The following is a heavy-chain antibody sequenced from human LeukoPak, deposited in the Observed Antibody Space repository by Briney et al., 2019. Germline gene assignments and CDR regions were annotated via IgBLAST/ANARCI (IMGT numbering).Heavy chain of an antibody. CDR1: GGSISSSSYY. CDR3: ARHGSEASIVVVPLYYYGMDV. J-gene: IGHJ6*02. CDR2: IYYSGST. Sequence: SETLSLTCTVSGGSISSSSYYWGWIRQPPGKGLEWIGSIYYSGSTYYNPSLKGRVTISVDTSKNQFSLKLSSVTAADTAVYYCARHGSEASIVVVPLYYYGMDVWGQGTTVTVSS. V-gene: IGHV4-39*01. D-gene: IGHD2-2*01.